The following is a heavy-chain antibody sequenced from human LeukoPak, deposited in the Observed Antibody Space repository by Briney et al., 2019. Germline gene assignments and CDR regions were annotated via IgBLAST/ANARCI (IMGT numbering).Heavy chain of an antibody. CDR2: IYYSGNT. CDR1: GGSISSGDYY. V-gene: IGHV4-30-4*01. CDR3: ASRPESEAYFDY. Sequence: SETLSLTCTVSGGSISSGDYYWSWIRQPPGRGLEFIGYIYYSGNTYYNPSLKSRVTISVDTSKNQFSLKLSSVTAADTAVYYCASRPESEAYFDYWGREPWSPSPQ. J-gene: IGHJ4*02.